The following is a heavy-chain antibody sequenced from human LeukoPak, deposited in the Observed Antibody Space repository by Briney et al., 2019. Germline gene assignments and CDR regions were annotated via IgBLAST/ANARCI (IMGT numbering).Heavy chain of an antibody. J-gene: IGHJ4*02. Sequence: GGSLRLSCAASGFALSSYWMHWVRQAPGKGLVWVSRISSDGSTTTYADSVKGRFTISRDDAKNTLYLQMNSLRAEDTAVYYCASDIGDWGQGTLVTVHS. D-gene: IGHD3-10*01. CDR3: ASDIGD. V-gene: IGHV3-74*03. CDR1: GFALSSYW. CDR2: ISSDGSTT.